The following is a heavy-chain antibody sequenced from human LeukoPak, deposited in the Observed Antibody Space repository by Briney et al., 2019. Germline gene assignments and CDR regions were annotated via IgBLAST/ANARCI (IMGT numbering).Heavy chain of an antibody. CDR2: IHYSGNT. CDR1: GDSISSGHYY. D-gene: IGHD7-27*01. CDR3: ARVDAWGAFDI. J-gene: IGHJ3*02. Sequence: PSQTLSLTCTVSGDSISSGHYYWRWIRQHPGKGLEWIGYIHYSGNTDYNPSLKSRITISIDTSKNQFSLKLSSATAADTAVYYCARVDAWGAFDIWGQGTMVTVSS. V-gene: IGHV4-31*03.